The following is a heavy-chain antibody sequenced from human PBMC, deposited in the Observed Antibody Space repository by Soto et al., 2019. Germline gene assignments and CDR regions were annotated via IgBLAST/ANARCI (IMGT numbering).Heavy chain of an antibody. CDR3: ATSRTFDY. CDR1: GFTFRSYW. D-gene: IGHD6-13*01. Sequence: PGGSLRLSCAASGFTFRSYWMSWVRQAPGKGLEWVANIEQDGSEKYYVDSVKGRFTISRDNANNSLFLQMSSLRAEDTALYYCATSRTFDYWGQGTLVTVSS. J-gene: IGHJ4*02. CDR2: IEQDGSEK. V-gene: IGHV3-7*01.